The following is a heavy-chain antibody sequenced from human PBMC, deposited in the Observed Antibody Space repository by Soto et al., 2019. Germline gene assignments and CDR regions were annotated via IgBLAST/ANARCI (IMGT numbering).Heavy chain of an antibody. CDR1: GGSISRYY. V-gene: IGHV4-59*01. CDR3: ARGRHRWNSSSDNWFAP. J-gene: IGHJ5*02. CDR2: IYYSGST. D-gene: IGHD6-6*01. Sequence: PSENLRHTYTVSGGSISRYYWSGSRQPPGKGLEWIGYIYYSGSTNYNPSLKSRVTISVDTSKNQFSLKLSSVTAADTAVYYCARGRHRWNSSSDNWFAPWGHGTLVTV.